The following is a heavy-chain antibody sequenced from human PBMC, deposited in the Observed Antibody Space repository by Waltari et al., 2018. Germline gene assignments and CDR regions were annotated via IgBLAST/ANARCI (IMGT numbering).Heavy chain of an antibody. J-gene: IGHJ4*02. Sequence: QLQESGPGLVKPSETLSLTCTVSGGSITSYYWSWSRQPPGKGLEWLVYIHYSGSSNYKPSLKSRVTIAEDTSKSQFSLRLTSVTAADTAVYYCATTRNWSRRSLENWGQGTRVAVSS. CDR1: GGSITSYY. V-gene: IGHV4-59*12. D-gene: IGHD1-20*01. CDR3: ATTRNWSRRSLEN. CDR2: IHYSGSS.